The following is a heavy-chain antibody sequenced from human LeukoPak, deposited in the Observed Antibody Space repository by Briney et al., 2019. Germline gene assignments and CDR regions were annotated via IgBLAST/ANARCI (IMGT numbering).Heavy chain of an antibody. CDR2: ISYDGSNK. CDR1: GFTFSSYG. Sequence: GGSLRLSCAASGFTFSSYGMHWVRQAPGKGLEWVAVISYDGSNKYYADSVKGRFTISRDNSKNTLYLQMSSLRAEDTAVYYCAKQYYDSSGYYDYWGQGTLVTVSS. J-gene: IGHJ4*02. D-gene: IGHD3-22*01. CDR3: AKQYYDSSGYYDY. V-gene: IGHV3-30*18.